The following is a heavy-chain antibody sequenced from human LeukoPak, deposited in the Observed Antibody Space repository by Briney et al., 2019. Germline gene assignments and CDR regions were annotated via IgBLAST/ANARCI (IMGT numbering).Heavy chain of an antibody. CDR2: INTNNGNT. CDR1: GYTFTTYG. D-gene: IGHD1-26*01. J-gene: IGHJ4*02. CDR3: ARLVVGTNVFDF. Sequence: PWASVKVSCKASGYTFTTYGINWVRQAPGQGPEWMGRINTNNGNTNYAQKIQGRVTMTTDTSTSTAYMELRSLRSDDTAVYYCARLVVGTNVFDFWGQGTLVTVSS. V-gene: IGHV1-18*01.